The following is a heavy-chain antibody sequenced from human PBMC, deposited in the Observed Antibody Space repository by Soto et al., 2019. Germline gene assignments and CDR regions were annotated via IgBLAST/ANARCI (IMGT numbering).Heavy chain of an antibody. D-gene: IGHD6-13*01. V-gene: IGHV4-39*07. CDR2: VFYTGFT. CDR3: ARDSSSEEGGYGMDV. Sequence: PSETLSLTCAVSGGSISGSYYYWGWRRQSPGKAPEWIRSVFYTGFTSYNPSLESRVTISVDTSKNQFSLKLSSVTAADTAVYYCARDSSSEEGGYGMDVWGQGTTVTVSS. CDR1: GGSISGSYYY. J-gene: IGHJ6*02.